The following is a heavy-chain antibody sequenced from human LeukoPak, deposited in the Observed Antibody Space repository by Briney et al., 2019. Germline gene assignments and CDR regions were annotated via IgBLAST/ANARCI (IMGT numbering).Heavy chain of an antibody. Sequence: GRSLRPSCAAYGFTFSSYWMHWVRQAPGKGLMWVSRINSDGSRTTYADSVKGRFTISRDNAKNTLYLQMNSLRAEDTAVYYCARALGSYDDFWGQGTLVTVSS. V-gene: IGHV3-74*01. D-gene: IGHD1-26*01. CDR3: ARALGSYDDF. CDR2: INSDGSRT. J-gene: IGHJ4*02. CDR1: GFTFSSYW.